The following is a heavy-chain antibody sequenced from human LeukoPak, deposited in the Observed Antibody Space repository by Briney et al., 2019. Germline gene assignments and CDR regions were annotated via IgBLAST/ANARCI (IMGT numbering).Heavy chain of an antibody. CDR2: IYPGDSGT. Sequence: GESLKISCKGSGYSFTSYWIGWVRQMPGKGLEWMGIIYPGDSGTRYSPSFQGQVTISADKSISTAYLQWSSLKASDTAMYYCARLRGYSYGYKYYFDYWGQGTLVTVSS. CDR1: GYSFTSYW. J-gene: IGHJ4*02. CDR3: ARLRGYSYGYKYYFDY. D-gene: IGHD5-18*01. V-gene: IGHV5-51*01.